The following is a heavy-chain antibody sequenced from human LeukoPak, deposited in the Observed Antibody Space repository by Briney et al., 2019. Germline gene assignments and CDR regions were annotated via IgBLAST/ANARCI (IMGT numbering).Heavy chain of an antibody. CDR1: GYTLTELS. J-gene: IGHJ2*01. V-gene: IGHV1-24*01. Sequence: ASVKVSCKVSGYTLTELSMHWVRQAPGKGLEWMGGFDPEDGETIYAQKFQGRVTMTTDTSTSTAYMELRSLRSDDTAVYYCARDRGSITIFGVVIPSWYFDLWGRGTLVTVSS. D-gene: IGHD3-3*01. CDR3: ARDRGSITIFGVVIPSWYFDL. CDR2: FDPEDGET.